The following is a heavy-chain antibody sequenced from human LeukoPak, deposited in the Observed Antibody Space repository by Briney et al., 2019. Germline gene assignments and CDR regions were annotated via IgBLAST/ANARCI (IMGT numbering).Heavy chain of an antibody. CDR3: ARFGDCSDGICFYYFHY. D-gene: IGHD2-15*01. CDR1: GGSISSSSYY. J-gene: IGHJ4*02. Sequence: KPSETLSLTCTVSGGSISSSSYYWGWIRQPPGKGLEWIGSIYYSGSTYYNPSLKSRVTISVDTSKNQFSLKLSSVTAADTAVYYCARFGDCSDGICFYYFHYWGQGTLVTVSS. V-gene: IGHV4-39*01. CDR2: IYYSGST.